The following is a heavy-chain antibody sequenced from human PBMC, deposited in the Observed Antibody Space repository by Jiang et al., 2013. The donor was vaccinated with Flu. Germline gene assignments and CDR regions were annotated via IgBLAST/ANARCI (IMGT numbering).Heavy chain of an antibody. D-gene: IGHD3-22*01. Sequence: EVKKPGSSVKVSCKTSGGTFNSYTITWVRQAPGQGLEWMGRIIPISGTTKYAQKFQGRVTFTAASSTNTAYMDLSRLSSEDTAVYYCVRRRLSSRGYYFYGKDVWGQGTTLTVSS. V-gene: IGHV1-69*08. CDR1: GGTFNSYT. CDR3: VRRRLSSRGYYFYGKDV. CDR2: IIPISGTT. J-gene: IGHJ6*02.